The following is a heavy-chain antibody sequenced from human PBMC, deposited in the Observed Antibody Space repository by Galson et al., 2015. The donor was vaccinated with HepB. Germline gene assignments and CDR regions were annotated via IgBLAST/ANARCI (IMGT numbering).Heavy chain of an antibody. CDR1: GGSFSGYY. Sequence: SETLSLTCAVYGGSFSGYYWSWIRQPPGKGLEWIGEINHSGSTNYNPSLKSRVTISVDTSKNQFSLKLSSVTAADTAVYYCARAYCSSTSCYAVYYYGMDVWGQGTTVAVSS. CDR2: INHSGST. CDR3: ARAYCSSTSCYAVYYYGMDV. V-gene: IGHV4-34*01. D-gene: IGHD2-2*01. J-gene: IGHJ6*02.